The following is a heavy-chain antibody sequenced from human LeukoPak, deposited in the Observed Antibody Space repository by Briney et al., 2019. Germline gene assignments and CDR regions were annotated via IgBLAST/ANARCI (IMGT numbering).Heavy chain of an antibody. V-gene: IGHV1-8*03. CDR3: ARSPTPYSGYDFVPDY. Sequence: ASVKVSCKASGYTFTSYDINWVRQATGQGLEWMGWMNPNSGNTGYAQKFQGRVTITRNTSISTAYMELSSLRSEDTAVYYCARSPTPYSGYDFVPDYWGQGTLVTVSS. CDR1: GYTFTSYD. D-gene: IGHD5-12*01. J-gene: IGHJ4*02. CDR2: MNPNSGNT.